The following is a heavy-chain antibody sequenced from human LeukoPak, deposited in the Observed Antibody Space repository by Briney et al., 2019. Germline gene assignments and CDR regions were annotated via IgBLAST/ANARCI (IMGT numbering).Heavy chain of an antibody. CDR3: ARDTREESEY. J-gene: IGHJ4*01. CDR2: INSNSDTV. V-gene: IGHV3-48*04. CDR1: GFHFRTYG. Sequence: PGGSLRLSWAASGFHFRTYGMNWVRQAPGKGLEWISYINSNSDTVHYSNSVEGRFTISRDNAKKSLYLQMNSLRAEDTAIYQFARDTREESEYWGHGTLVTVSS. D-gene: IGHD2-2*01.